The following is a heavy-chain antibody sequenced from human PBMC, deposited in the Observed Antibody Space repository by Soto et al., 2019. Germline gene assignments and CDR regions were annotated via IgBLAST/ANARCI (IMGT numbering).Heavy chain of an antibody. CDR3: PRDLRQGASGATIYGMDV. Sequence: QVQLVESGGGEVQPGTSLRLSCIASGFIFSNNGMHWVRQAPGKGLEWVALVSHDGRKTFYADSVKGQLTIYRDNSKNTVYLHMNNLRPEDTAVYRCPRDLRQGASGATIYGMDVWGQGTTVTVSS. CDR1: GFIFSNNG. D-gene: IGHD7-27*01. J-gene: IGHJ6*02. CDR2: VSHDGRKT. V-gene: IGHV3-30*03.